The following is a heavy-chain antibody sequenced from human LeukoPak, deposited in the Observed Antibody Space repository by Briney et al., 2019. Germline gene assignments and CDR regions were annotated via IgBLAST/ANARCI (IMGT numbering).Heavy chain of an antibody. CDR1: GFSFRSHA. Sequence: QPGGSLRLSCAASGFSFRSHAMHWVRQAPGKGLEWVAFIRYDGSKKYYADSVKGRFTISRDNSKNTLYLQMNSLRAEDTAVYYCAKIPYGDYVLDYYYYMDVWGKGTTVTISS. V-gene: IGHV3-30*02. CDR3: AKIPYGDYVLDYYYYMDV. J-gene: IGHJ6*03. CDR2: IRYDGSKK. D-gene: IGHD4-17*01.